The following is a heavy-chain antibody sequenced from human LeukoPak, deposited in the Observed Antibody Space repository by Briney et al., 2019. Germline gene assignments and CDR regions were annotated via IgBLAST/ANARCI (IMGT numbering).Heavy chain of an antibody. CDR3: ARGITMVRGVPPYYFDY. D-gene: IGHD3-10*01. Sequence: ASVKVSCKASGYTFTSYGISWVRQATGQGLEWMGWMNPNSGNTGYAQKFQGRVTMTRNTSISTAYMELSSLRSEDTAVYYCARGITMVRGVPPYYFDYWGQGTLVTVSS. V-gene: IGHV1-8*02. CDR1: GYTFTSYG. CDR2: MNPNSGNT. J-gene: IGHJ4*02.